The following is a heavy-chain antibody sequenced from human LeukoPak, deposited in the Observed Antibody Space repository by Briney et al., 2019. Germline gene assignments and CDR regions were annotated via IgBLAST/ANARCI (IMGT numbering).Heavy chain of an antibody. CDR1: GGSVSSNY. D-gene: IGHD2-2*01. J-gene: IGHJ4*02. CDR3: ARIQSSSSPFDY. Sequence: SETLSLTCTVSGGSVSSNYRSWIRQPPGKGLEWIGYIYYSGTTTYNPSLESRFTISVDTSKNQFSLRLSSVTAADTAVYYCARIQSSSSPFDYWGQGTLVTVSS. CDR2: IYYSGTT. V-gene: IGHV4-59*02.